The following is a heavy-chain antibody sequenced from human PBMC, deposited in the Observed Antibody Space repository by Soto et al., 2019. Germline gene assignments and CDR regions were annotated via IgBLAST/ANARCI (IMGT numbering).Heavy chain of an antibody. CDR3: ARDLGGGATIYYYCYGMDV. J-gene: IGHJ6*02. CDR2: ISYDGSNK. V-gene: IGHV3-30-3*01. CDR1: GFTFSSYA. Sequence: QVQLVESGGGGVQPGRSLRLSCAASGFTFSSYAMHWVRQAPGKGLEWVAVISYDGSNKYYADSVKGRFTISRDNSKNTLYLQMNSLRAEDTAVYYCARDLGGGATIYYYCYGMDVWGQGTTVTVSS. D-gene: IGHD1-26*01.